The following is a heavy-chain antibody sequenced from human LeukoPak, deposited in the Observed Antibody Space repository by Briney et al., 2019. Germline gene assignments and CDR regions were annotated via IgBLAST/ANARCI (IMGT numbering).Heavy chain of an antibody. CDR1: GGTITSGRYY. D-gene: IGHD3-9*01. V-gene: IGHV4-31*03. Sequence: PSQTLSLTCSVSGGTITSGRYYWTWIRQYPEKGLEWIGYSYYSGSTHFKPSLKSRATISLDKSKNQFSLNLTSATAADTAAYYCARATYDLLTGFYLDSWGQGTLVTVSS. CDR2: SYYSGST. CDR3: ARATYDLLTGFYLDS. J-gene: IGHJ4*02.